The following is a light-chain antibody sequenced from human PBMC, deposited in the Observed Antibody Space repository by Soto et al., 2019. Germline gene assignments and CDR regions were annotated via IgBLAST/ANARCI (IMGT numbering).Light chain of an antibody. J-gene: IGKJ5*01. CDR3: QQYSNLIT. CDR2: DAS. Sequence: DIQMTQSPISLSASVGDGVTITCRASHSIMTYLNWYQQKLGKAPKLLIYDASNLETGVPSRFSGSGSGTYFTFTISSLQPEDFATYYCQQYSNLITFGQGTRLEIK. V-gene: IGKV1-33*01. CDR1: HSIMTY.